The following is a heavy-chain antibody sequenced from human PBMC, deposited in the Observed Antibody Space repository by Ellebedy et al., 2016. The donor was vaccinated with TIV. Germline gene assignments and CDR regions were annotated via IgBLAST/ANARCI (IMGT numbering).Heavy chain of an antibody. CDR2: IKQDGSEK. Sequence: GGSLRLXXAASGFTFSSYWMSWVRQAPGKGLEWVANIKQDGSEKYYVDSVKGRFTISRDNAKNSLYLQMNSLRAEDTAVYYCARDIVVVPAAPDYWGQGTLVTVSS. D-gene: IGHD2-2*01. CDR3: ARDIVVVPAAPDY. J-gene: IGHJ4*02. V-gene: IGHV3-7*01. CDR1: GFTFSSYW.